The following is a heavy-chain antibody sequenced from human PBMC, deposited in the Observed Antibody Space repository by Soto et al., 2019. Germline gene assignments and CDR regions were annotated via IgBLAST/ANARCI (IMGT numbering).Heavy chain of an antibody. CDR2: INPSGGST. CDR3: AREGYRIAVAGSNQGVIYYGMDV. D-gene: IGHD6-19*01. CDR1: GYTFTSYY. J-gene: IGHJ6*02. Sequence: ASVKVSCKASGYTFTSYYMHWVRQAPGQGLEWMGIINPSGGSTSYAQKFQGRVTMTRDTSTSTVYMELSSLRSEDTAVYYCAREGYRIAVAGSNQGVIYYGMDVWGQGTTVTVSS. V-gene: IGHV1-46*01.